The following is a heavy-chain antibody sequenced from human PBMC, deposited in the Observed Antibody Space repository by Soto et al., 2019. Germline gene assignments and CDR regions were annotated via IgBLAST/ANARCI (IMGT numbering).Heavy chain of an antibody. CDR2: INPNSGGT. CDR3: ARDHSSGWYLDYYYYGMEV. D-gene: IGHD6-19*01. V-gene: IGHV1-2*04. J-gene: IGHJ6*02. CDR1: GGTFSSYA. Sequence: GASVKVSCKASGGTFSSYAISWVRQAPGQGLEWMGWINPNSGGTNYAQKFQGWVTMTRDTSISTAYMELSRLRSDDTAVYYCARDHSSGWYLDYYYYGMEVWGQGTTVTVSS.